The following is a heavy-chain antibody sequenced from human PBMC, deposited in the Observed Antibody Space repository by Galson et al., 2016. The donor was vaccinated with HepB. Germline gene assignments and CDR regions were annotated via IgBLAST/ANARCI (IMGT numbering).Heavy chain of an antibody. Sequence: TLSLTCTVSGDSISNDGNYWSWTRQHPGKGLEFIWYIYHSGSTYYNPSLRSRVTISVDTSENQFSLKLSSVTAADTAVYYCARYFDHWGQGILVTVSS. J-gene: IGHJ4*02. CDR2: IYHSGST. V-gene: IGHV4-31*03. CDR3: ARYFDH. CDR1: GDSISNDGNY.